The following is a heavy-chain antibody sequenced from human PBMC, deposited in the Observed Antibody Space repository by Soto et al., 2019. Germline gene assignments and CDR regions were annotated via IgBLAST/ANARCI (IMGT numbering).Heavy chain of an antibody. Sequence: GGSLRLSCAASGFTFSSYAMSWVRQAPGKGLEWVSAISGSGGSTYYADSVKGRFTISRDNSKNTLYLQMNSLRAEDTAVYYCENLGRRGPFDYWGQGTLVTFSS. V-gene: IGHV3-23*01. CDR3: ENLGRRGPFDY. J-gene: IGHJ4*02. CDR1: GFTFSSYA. CDR2: ISGSGGST. D-gene: IGHD3-10*01.